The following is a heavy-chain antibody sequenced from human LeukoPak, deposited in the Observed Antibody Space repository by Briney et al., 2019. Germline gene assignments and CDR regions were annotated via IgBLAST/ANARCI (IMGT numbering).Heavy chain of an antibody. D-gene: IGHD3-22*01. CDR3: ARGWLVSDAFDI. Sequence: PGESLRLSCAASGFTFSSYSMNWVRQAPGKGLEWVSSISSSSSYIYYADSVKGRFTISRDNAKNSLYLQMNSLRAEDTAVYYCARGWLVSDAFDIWGQGTLVTVSS. V-gene: IGHV3-21*01. CDR1: GFTFSSYS. J-gene: IGHJ4*02. CDR2: ISSSSSYI.